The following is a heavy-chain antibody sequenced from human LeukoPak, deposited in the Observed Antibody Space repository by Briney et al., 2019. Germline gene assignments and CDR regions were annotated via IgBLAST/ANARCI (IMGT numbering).Heavy chain of an antibody. CDR1: GFNFGDYA. D-gene: IGHD1-26*01. CDR2: ITNKAFGGTA. V-gene: IGHV3-49*03. Sequence: GGSLRLSCTTSGFNFGDYAMSWFRQAPEKGLEGVGFITNKAFGGTAEYAASVKGRFTISRDDSKNTLYLQMNSLKTEDTAVYYCTTDGVGVEGATYDNWGQGTLVSVSS. CDR3: TTDGVGVEGATYDN. J-gene: IGHJ4*02.